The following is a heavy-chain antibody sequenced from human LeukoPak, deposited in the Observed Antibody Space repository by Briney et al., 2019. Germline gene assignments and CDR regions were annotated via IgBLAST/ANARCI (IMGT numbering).Heavy chain of an antibody. V-gene: IGHV1-2*02. Sequence: GASVKVSCKVVAYDFTGYYIHWVRQAPGQGLEWMGWINPNSGGTNYAQKLQGRVTMTTDTSTSTAYMELRSLRSDDTAVYYCARDPRQWELLPHAHFDCWGQGTLVTVSS. D-gene: IGHD1-26*01. CDR1: AYDFTGYY. CDR3: ARDPRQWELLPHAHFDC. CDR2: INPNSGGT. J-gene: IGHJ4*02.